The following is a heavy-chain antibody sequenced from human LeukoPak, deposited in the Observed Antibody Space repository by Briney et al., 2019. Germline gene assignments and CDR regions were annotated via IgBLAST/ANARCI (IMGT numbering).Heavy chain of an antibody. CDR1: GFTFSSFG. V-gene: IGHV3-33*01. CDR3: VRDSVSRYCDY. Sequence: GRSLRLSCAASGFTFSSFGMHWVRQAPGKGLEGVAVIWYDGGDKYYADSVTGRFTISRDNSKNTLQLQMNSLRAEETAVYYCVRDSVSRYCDYWGQGTRVTVSS. CDR2: IWYDGGDK. J-gene: IGHJ4*02. D-gene: IGHD2-2*01.